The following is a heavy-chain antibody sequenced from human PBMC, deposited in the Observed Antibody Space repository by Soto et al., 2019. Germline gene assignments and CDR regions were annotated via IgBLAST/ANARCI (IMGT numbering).Heavy chain of an antibody. V-gene: IGHV3-7*01. Sequence: QLVESGGGLVQPGGSLRLSCVASGFTVNTFWMGWVRQAPGRGLEWVANIKHDGSDKNYVDAVKGRFTISRDNAKNSLYLQMNSLRVEDTAVYYCARDAQWLVPHYWGQGTLVTVSS. CDR2: IKHDGSDK. CDR3: ARDAQWLVPHY. J-gene: IGHJ4*02. D-gene: IGHD6-19*01. CDR1: GFTVNTFW.